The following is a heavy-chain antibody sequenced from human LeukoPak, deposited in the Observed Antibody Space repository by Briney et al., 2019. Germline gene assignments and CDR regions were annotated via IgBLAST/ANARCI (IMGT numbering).Heavy chain of an antibody. CDR1: GFSLSTSGVG. CDR3: ARIWFGELFGGAFDI. CDR2: IYWDDDK. J-gene: IGHJ3*02. Sequence: SGPTLVNPTQTLTLTCTFSGFSLSTSGVGVGWIRQLPGKALEWLALIYWDDDKRYSPSLKSRLTITKDTSKNQVVLTMTNMDPVDTATYYCARIWFGELFGGAFDIWGQGTMVTVSS. D-gene: IGHD3-10*01. V-gene: IGHV2-5*02.